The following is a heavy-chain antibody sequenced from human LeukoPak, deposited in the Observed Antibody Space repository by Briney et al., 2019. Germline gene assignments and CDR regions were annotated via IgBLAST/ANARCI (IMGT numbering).Heavy chain of an antibody. J-gene: IGHJ4*02. CDR1: GFKFNTYE. Sequence: PGGSLRLSCAASGFKFNTYEMNWVRQAPGKGLEWVSYISSSGSTIYYADSVKGRFTISRDNAKNSLYLQMNSLRAEDTAVYYCARDCYDSSGYYDSPFAYWGQGTLVTVSS. CDR3: ARDCYDSSGYYDSPFAY. CDR2: ISSSGSTI. V-gene: IGHV3-48*03. D-gene: IGHD3-22*01.